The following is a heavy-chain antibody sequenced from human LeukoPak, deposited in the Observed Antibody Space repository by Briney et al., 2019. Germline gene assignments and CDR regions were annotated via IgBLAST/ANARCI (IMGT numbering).Heavy chain of an antibody. CDR2: ISAYNGNK. Sequence: ASVKVSCKASAYTFTSYGISWVRQAPGQGLEWMGWISAYNGNKHYAQKLQGRLTMNTDTSTSTAYMELRSLRSDDTAVYYCARQLGGSYFDYWGQGTLVTVSS. CDR1: AYTFTSYG. J-gene: IGHJ4*02. D-gene: IGHD5-18*01. CDR3: ARQLGGSYFDY. V-gene: IGHV1-18*01.